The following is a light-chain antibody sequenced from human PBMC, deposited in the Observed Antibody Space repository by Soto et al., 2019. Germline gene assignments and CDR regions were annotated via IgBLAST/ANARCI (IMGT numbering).Light chain of an antibody. J-gene: IGKJ5*01. V-gene: IGKV3D-15*01. CDR2: GIS. CDR3: QQYNNWS. Sequence: EMVMTQSPATLSVSPGARAPLSCSARQSVNSHYVAWSQQKPGQAPRLLIYGISKRATDIPDRFSGSGSGTGFTLTISSLQSEDFAVYYCQQYNNWSFGQGTRLEIK. CDR1: QSVNSH.